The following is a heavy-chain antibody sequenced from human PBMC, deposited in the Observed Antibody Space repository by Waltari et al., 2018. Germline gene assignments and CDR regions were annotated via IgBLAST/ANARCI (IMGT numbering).Heavy chain of an antibody. V-gene: IGHV3-48*03. CDR2: ISSSGSTI. J-gene: IGHJ6*02. Sequence: EVQLVESGGGLVQPGGSLRLSCAASGFTFSSYDMNWVRQAPGKGLEWGSYISSSGSTIYYADSLKGRFTNSRDNAKNSLYLQMNGLRAEDTAVYYCARDQTSGGMDVWGQGTTVTVSS. CDR3: ARDQTSGGMDV. CDR1: GFTFSSYD.